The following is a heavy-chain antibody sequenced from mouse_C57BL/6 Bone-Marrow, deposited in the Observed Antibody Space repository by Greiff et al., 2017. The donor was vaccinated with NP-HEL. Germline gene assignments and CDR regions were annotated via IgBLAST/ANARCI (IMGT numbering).Heavy chain of an antibody. J-gene: IGHJ1*03. CDR1: GFTFSDFY. CDR3: ARDAESPHWYFDV. Sequence: EVKVVESGGGLVQSGRSLRLSCATSGFTFSDFYMEWVRQAPGKGLEWIAASRNKANDYTTEYSASVKGRFIVSRDTSQSILYLQMNALRAEDTAIYYCARDAESPHWYFDVWGTGTTVTVSS. CDR2: SRNKANDYTT. V-gene: IGHV7-1*01.